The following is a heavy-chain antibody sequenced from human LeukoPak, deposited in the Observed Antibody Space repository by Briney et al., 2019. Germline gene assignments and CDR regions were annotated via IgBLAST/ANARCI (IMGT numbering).Heavy chain of an antibody. J-gene: IGHJ4*02. Sequence: GGSLRLSCAASEFTFSTYGMHWVRQAPGKGLEWVGRIKSKTDGGTTDYAAPVKGRFTISRDDSKNTLYLQMNSLKTEDTAVYYCTARTYYYDSSGYYPILDYWGQGTLVTVSS. CDR2: IKSKTDGGTT. V-gene: IGHV3-15*01. CDR3: TARTYYYDSSGYYPILDY. D-gene: IGHD3-22*01. CDR1: EFTFSTYG.